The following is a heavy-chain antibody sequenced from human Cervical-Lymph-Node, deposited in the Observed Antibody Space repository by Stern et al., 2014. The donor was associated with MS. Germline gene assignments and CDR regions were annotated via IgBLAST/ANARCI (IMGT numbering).Heavy chain of an antibody. V-gene: IGHV1-69*01. D-gene: IGHD1-26*01. Sequence: VQLLESGAEVKKPGSSVKVSCKASGGTFSSYAISWVRQAPGQGLEWMGGIIVIFGTSNYAQKFQGRVTITADASTSTAYMELSSLRSEDTAVYYCARDMGRVSTKGAFDIWGQGTLVTVSS. CDR3: ARDMGRVSTKGAFDI. CDR1: GGTFSSYA. CDR2: IIVIFGTS. J-gene: IGHJ3*02.